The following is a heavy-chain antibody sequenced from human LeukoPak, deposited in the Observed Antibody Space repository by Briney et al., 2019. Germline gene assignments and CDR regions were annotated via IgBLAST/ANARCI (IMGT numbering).Heavy chain of an antibody. CDR1: GYTLTELS. Sequence: ASVKVSCKVSGYTLTELSMHWVRQAPGKGLEWMGGFDPEDGETIYAQKFQGRVTMTEDTSTDTAYMELSSLRSEDTAVYYCATPYYDFWSGYYTGRTWFDPWGQGTLVTVSS. V-gene: IGHV1-24*01. CDR2: FDPEDGET. J-gene: IGHJ5*02. D-gene: IGHD3-3*01. CDR3: ATPYYDFWSGYYTGRTWFDP.